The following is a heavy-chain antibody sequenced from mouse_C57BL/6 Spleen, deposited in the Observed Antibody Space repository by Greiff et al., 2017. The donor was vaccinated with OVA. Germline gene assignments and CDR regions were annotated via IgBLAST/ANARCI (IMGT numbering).Heavy chain of an antibody. V-gene: IGHV1-64*01. CDR1: GYTFTSYW. Sequence: QVQLQQPGAELVKPGASVKLSCKASGYTFTSYWMHWVKQRPGQGLEWIGMINPNSGSTNYNEKFKSKATLTVDKSSSTAYMQLSSLTSEDSSVYYCGRAYSSWGFAYWGQGTLVTVSA. CDR3: GRAYSSWGFAY. CDR2: INPNSGST. D-gene: IGHD1-1*01. J-gene: IGHJ3*01.